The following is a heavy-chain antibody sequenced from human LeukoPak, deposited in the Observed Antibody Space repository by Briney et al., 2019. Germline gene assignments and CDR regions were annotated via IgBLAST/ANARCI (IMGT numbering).Heavy chain of an antibody. Sequence: GGSLRLSCAASGFTFSSYAMSWVRQAPGKGLEWVSAISGSGGSTYYADSVKGRFTISRDNSKNTLYLQMNSLRAEDTAVYYCAKDLPHYYDSSGNLYDAFDIWGQGTMVTVSS. CDR3: AKDLPHYYDSSGNLYDAFDI. CDR2: ISGSGGST. V-gene: IGHV3-23*01. CDR1: GFTFSSYA. D-gene: IGHD3-22*01. J-gene: IGHJ3*02.